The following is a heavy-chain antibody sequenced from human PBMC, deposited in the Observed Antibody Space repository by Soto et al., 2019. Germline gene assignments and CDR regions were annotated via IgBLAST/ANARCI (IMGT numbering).Heavy chain of an antibody. D-gene: IGHD7-27*01. CDR1: GFTFSSYW. CDR3: ASSLLTPFDY. V-gene: IGHV3-74*01. Sequence: EVQLVESGGGLVQPEGSSRLSCAVSGFTFSSYWMHWVRQAPGKGLVWVSRINSDGSSTFYADSVKGRFTISRDNAKNTLYLQMNSLRAEDTAVYYCASSLLTPFDYWGQGTLVTVSS. J-gene: IGHJ4*02. CDR2: INSDGSST.